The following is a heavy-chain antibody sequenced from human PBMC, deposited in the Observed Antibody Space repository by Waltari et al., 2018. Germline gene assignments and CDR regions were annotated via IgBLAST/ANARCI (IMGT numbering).Heavy chain of an antibody. V-gene: IGHV3-7*01. CDR3: ARLPISSTSYANDY. CDR2: MNQDGNGK. CDR1: GFTFSHLW. D-gene: IGHD2-2*01. J-gene: IGHJ4*02. Sequence: EVRLVESGGGLVQPGESLRLSCVASGFTFSHLWMTGVRQAPGKWWEWGANMNQDGNGKYYVESVKGRFTIARDNAKNSLYLQMNSLRADDTAVYYCARLPISSTSYANDYWGQGTLVTVSS.